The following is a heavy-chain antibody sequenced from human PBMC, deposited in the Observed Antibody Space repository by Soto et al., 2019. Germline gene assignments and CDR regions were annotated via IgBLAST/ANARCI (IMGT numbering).Heavy chain of an antibody. J-gene: IGHJ6*03. CDR1: GFTFSSYS. V-gene: IGHV3-21*01. Sequence: EVQLVESGGGLVKPGGSLRLSCAASGFTFSSYSMNWVRQAPGKGLEWVSSISSSSSYIYYADSVKGRFTISRDNAKNSLYLQMTSLRAEDTAVYYCARGRSGYCSGGSCSLQGYYYMDVWGKGTTVTVSS. CDR2: ISSSSSYI. D-gene: IGHD2-15*01. CDR3: ARGRSGYCSGGSCSLQGYYYMDV.